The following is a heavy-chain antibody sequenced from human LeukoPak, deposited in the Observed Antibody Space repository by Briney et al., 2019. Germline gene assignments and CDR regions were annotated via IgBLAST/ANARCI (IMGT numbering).Heavy chain of an antibody. V-gene: IGHV3-30-3*01. Sequence: GRSLRLSCAASGFTFSSYAMHWVRQAPGKGLGWVAVISDDGSNKYYADSVKGRFTISRDNSKNTLYLQMNSLRAEDTAVYYCARVRVVYDFWSGYYSDYWGQGTLVTVSS. D-gene: IGHD3-3*01. CDR1: GFTFSSYA. CDR3: ARVRVVYDFWSGYYSDY. CDR2: ISDDGSNK. J-gene: IGHJ4*02.